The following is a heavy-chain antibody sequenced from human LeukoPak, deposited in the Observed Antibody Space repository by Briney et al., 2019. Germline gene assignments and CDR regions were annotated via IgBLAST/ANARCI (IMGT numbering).Heavy chain of an antibody. CDR2: IYSGGST. Sequence: PGGSLRLSCAASGFTVSSNYMSWVRQAPGKGLEGVSVIYSGGSTYYADSVKGRFTISRDNSKNTLYLQMNSLRAEDTAVYYCARVSSSWYHYFDYWGQGTLVTVSS. D-gene: IGHD6-13*01. CDR1: GFTVSSNY. CDR3: ARVSSSWYHYFDY. J-gene: IGHJ4*02. V-gene: IGHV3-66*01.